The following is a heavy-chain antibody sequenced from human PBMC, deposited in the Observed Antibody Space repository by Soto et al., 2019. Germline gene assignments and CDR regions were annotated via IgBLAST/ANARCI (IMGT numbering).Heavy chain of an antibody. J-gene: IGHJ6*02. CDR3: STAEGELAPYHYFAMDV. Sequence: PGASLRLSCAASGFTFSDYYMSWIRQAPGKGLEWVSYISSVGSMKYYADSVKGRFTISRDNAKNSLYLQMNNLKTEDTAVYYCSTAEGELAPYHYFAMDVWGQGTTVTVSS. CDR1: GFTFSDYY. V-gene: IGHV3-11*01. CDR2: ISSVGSMK. D-gene: IGHD3-10*01.